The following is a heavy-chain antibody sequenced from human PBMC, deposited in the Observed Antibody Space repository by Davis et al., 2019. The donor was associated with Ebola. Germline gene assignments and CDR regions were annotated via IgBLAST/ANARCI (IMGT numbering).Heavy chain of an antibody. CDR2: IIPIFGTA. J-gene: IGHJ6*04. Sequence: SVKVSCKASGYTFTNYGITWVRQAPGQGLEWVGGIIPIFGTANYAQKFQGRVTITADESTSTTYMEMSSLRSEDTAVYYCARDLGDYGMDVWGKGTTVTVSS. V-gene: IGHV1-69*13. CDR1: GYTFTNYG. D-gene: IGHD4-17*01. CDR3: ARDLGDYGMDV.